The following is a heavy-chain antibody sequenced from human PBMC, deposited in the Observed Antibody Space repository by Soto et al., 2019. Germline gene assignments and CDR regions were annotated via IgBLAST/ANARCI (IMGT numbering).Heavy chain of an antibody. CDR3: ARDRDITIFGVVPNNWFDP. Sequence: AVKDSCKASGGTFSNYAISWVRQAPGQGLEWMGGIIPIFGTANYAQKFQGRVTITADESTSTAYMELSSLRSEDTAVYYCARDRDITIFGVVPNNWFDPWGQGTLVTVSS. D-gene: IGHD3-3*01. CDR2: IIPIFGTA. V-gene: IGHV1-69*13. J-gene: IGHJ5*02. CDR1: GGTFSNYA.